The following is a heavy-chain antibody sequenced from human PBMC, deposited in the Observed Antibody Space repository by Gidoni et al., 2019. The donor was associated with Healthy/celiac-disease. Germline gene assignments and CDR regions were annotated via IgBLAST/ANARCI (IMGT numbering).Heavy chain of an antibody. CDR1: GCPFSSYA. V-gene: IGHV3-23*04. J-gene: IGHJ3*02. D-gene: IGHD1-26*01. CDR2: ISGSGGST. CDR3: AKDRGSYGLGAFDI. Sequence: EVQLVESGGGLVQPGGSLRLSCPASGCPFSSYAIVWVRQAPGKGLEWVSAISGSGGSTYYADSVKGRFTISRDNSKNTLYLQMNSLRAEDTAVYYCAKDRGSYGLGAFDIWGQGTRVTVSS.